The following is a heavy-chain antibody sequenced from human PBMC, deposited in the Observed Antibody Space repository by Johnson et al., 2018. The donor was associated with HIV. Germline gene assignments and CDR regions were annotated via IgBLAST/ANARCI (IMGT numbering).Heavy chain of an antibody. J-gene: IGHJ3*02. V-gene: IGHV3-NL1*01. CDR3: AREHRYYYDSSGYYRGDAFDI. CDR1: GFTFSSYG. CDR2: ISSSGSTI. Sequence: QEKLVESGGGVVQPGGSLRLSCVASGFTFSSYGMHWVRQAPGKGLAWVSYISSSGSTIYYADSVKGRFTISRDNSKNTLYLQMNSLRAEDTAVYYCAREHRYYYDSSGYYRGDAFDIWGQGTMVTVSS. D-gene: IGHD3-22*01.